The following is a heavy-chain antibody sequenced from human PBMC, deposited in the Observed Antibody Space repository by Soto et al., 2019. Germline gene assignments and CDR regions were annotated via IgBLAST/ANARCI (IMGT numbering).Heavy chain of an antibody. V-gene: IGHV1-18*01. CDR3: ARDRTYHDFWSGYPYYYYGMDV. CDR2: ISAYNGNT. D-gene: IGHD3-3*01. CDR1: GYTFTSYG. J-gene: IGHJ6*02. Sequence: GASVKVSCKASGYTFTSYGISWVRQAPGQGLEWMGWISAYNGNTNYAQKLQGRVTMTTDTSTSTAYMELRSLRSDDTAVYYCARDRTYHDFWSGYPYYYYGMDVWGQGTTVTVSS.